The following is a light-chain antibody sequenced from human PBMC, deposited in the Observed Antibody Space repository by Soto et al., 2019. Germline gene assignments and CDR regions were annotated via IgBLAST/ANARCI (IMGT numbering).Light chain of an antibody. J-gene: IGKJ5*01. V-gene: IGKV1-5*01. CDR1: QSISSS. CDR2: AAS. Sequence: DIQMTQSPSSLSASVGDRVTITCRASQSISSSLNWYQQKPGKAPKLLIYAASSLQSGVPSRFSGSGSGTEFTLTISSLQPDDFATYYCQQYNSYPITFGQGTRLEIK. CDR3: QQYNSYPIT.